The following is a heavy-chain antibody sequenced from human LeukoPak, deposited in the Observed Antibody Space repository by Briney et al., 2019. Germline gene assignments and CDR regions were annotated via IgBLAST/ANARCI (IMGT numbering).Heavy chain of an antibody. J-gene: IGHJ3*02. CDR2: IYYSGST. CDR1: GGSISSYY. D-gene: IGHD3-22*01. V-gene: IGHV4-59*01. Sequence: SGTLSLTCTVSGGSISSYYWSWIRQPPEKGQEWIGYIYYSGSTNYNPSLKSRVTISVDTSKNQFSLKLSSVTAADTAVYYCARPTYYYDSSGSRYAFDIWGQGTMVTVSS. CDR3: ARPTYYYDSSGSRYAFDI.